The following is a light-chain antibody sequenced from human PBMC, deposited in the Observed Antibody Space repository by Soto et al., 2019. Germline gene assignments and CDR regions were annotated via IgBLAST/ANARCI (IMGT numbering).Light chain of an antibody. CDR2: YNS. CDR3: QVWDSSSDHVV. CDR1: NIGTKA. J-gene: IGLJ2*01. V-gene: IGLV3-21*04. Sequence: SYELTQPPSVSVAPGKTARITCGGNNIGTKAVHWYQQKAGQAPVLVIYYNSDRPSGILERFSGSNSGNTATLTVNRVEAGDEADYYCQVWDSSSDHVVFGGGTKLTVL.